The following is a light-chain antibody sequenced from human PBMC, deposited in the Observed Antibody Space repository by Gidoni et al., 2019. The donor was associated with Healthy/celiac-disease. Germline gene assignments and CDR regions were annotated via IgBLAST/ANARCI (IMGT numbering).Light chain of an antibody. J-gene: IGKJ1*01. Sequence: DIKMTQSPSSLSASVGDRVTITCRASQSISSYLNWYQQKPGKAPKLLIYAASSLHSGVPSRFSGSGSGTDFTLTISSLQPEDFATYYCQQSYSTPWTFXQXTKVEIK. CDR2: AAS. V-gene: IGKV1-39*01. CDR1: QSISSY. CDR3: QQSYSTPWT.